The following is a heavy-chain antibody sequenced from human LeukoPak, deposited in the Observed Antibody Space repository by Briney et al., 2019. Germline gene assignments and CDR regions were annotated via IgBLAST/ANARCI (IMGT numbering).Heavy chain of an antibody. J-gene: IGHJ4*02. CDR3: ARDLRAVAGFDY. V-gene: IGHV1-46*01. Sequence: ASVKVSCKASGYIFTSHYMHWVRQAPGQGLEWMGIINPSGGSTSYAQKFQGRVTMTRDTSTSTVYMELSSLRSEDTAVYFCARDLRAVAGFDYWGQGTLVTVSS. CDR2: INPSGGST. CDR1: GYIFTSHY. D-gene: IGHD6-19*01.